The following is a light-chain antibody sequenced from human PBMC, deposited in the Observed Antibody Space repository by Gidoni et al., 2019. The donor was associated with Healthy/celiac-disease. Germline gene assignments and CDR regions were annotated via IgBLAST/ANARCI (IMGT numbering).Light chain of an antibody. Sequence: EIVMTQSPATLSVSPGESATLSCRASQSVSSNLAWYQQKPGQAPRILIYGASTRATGRPARFSGSGSGTEFTLTISSLQSEDFAVYYCQQYNNWPPLTFGGGTKVEIK. J-gene: IGKJ4*01. CDR3: QQYNNWPPLT. V-gene: IGKV3-15*01. CDR2: GAS. CDR1: QSVSSN.